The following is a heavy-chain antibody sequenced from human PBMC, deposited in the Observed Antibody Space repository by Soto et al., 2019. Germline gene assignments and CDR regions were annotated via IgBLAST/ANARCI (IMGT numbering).Heavy chain of an antibody. J-gene: IGHJ3*02. CDR1: GFTVSSNY. CDR3: ARDVVAAIQGAFDI. D-gene: IGHD6-19*01. V-gene: IGHV3-53*01. CDR2: IYSGGST. Sequence: EVQLVESGGGLIQPGGSLRLSCAASGFTVSSNYMSWVRQAPGKGLEWVSVIYSGGSTYYADSVKGRFTISRDNSKNTLYLQMNSLRAEDTAVYYCARDVVAAIQGAFDIWGQGTMVTVSS.